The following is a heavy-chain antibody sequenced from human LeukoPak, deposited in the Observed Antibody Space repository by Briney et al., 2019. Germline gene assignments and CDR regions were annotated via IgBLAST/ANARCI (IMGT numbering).Heavy chain of an antibody. CDR1: GFTFSDYY. Sequence: PGGSLRLSCAASGFTFSDYYMAWIRQAPGKGLEWVSYISSSSSYTNYADSVKGRFTISRDNAENSLYLQMNSLRAEDTAVYYCARDVYYGSGGYFFDYWGQGTLVTVSS. V-gene: IGHV3-11*05. CDR2: ISSSSSYT. D-gene: IGHD3-10*01. J-gene: IGHJ4*02. CDR3: ARDVYYGSGGYFFDY.